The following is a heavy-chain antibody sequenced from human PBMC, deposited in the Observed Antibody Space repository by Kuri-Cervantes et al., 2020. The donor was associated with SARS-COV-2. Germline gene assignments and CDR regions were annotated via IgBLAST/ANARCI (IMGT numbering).Heavy chain of an antibody. Sequence: ASVKVSCKASGYTFTGYYMHWVRQAPGQGLEWMGWINPNSGNTGYAQKFQGRVTITADESTSTAYMELSSLRSEDTAVYYCARDREIWSGLDLHYYMDVWGKGTTVTVSS. CDR2: INPNSGNT. J-gene: IGHJ6*03. CDR1: GYTFTGYY. D-gene: IGHD3-3*01. CDR3: ARDREIWSGLDLHYYMDV. V-gene: IGHV1-8*03.